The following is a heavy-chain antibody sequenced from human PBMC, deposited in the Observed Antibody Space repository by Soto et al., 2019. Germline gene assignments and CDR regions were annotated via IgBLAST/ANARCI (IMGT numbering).Heavy chain of an antibody. Sequence: QVQLVQSGAEVKKPGSSVKVSCKASGGTFSSYPISWVRQAPGQGLEWMGGIIPIFGTVTYEQKFQGRVTITAVESTKTADMELSCLTSDDTAVYYGARVYSFGYFPDYCYAMDVWGEGTTVTVSS. CDR2: IIPIFGTV. V-gene: IGHV1-69*01. CDR1: GGTFSSYP. J-gene: IGHJ6*04. CDR3: ARVYSFGYFPDYCYAMDV. D-gene: IGHD5-18*01.